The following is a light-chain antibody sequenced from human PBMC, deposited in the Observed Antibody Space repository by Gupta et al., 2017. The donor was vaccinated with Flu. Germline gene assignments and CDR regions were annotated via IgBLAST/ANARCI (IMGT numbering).Light chain of an antibody. CDR2: GAS. CDR3: QQDGSSPWT. V-gene: IGKV3-20*01. J-gene: IGKJ1*01. CDR1: QSVSSSY. Sequence: EIVLTQSPGTLFLSPGERATLSCRASQSVSSSYLAWYQQKPGQAPRLLIYGASSRATGIPDRFSGSGSGTEFTLTISRLEPEDFAVYYCQQDGSSPWTFGQGTXVEIK.